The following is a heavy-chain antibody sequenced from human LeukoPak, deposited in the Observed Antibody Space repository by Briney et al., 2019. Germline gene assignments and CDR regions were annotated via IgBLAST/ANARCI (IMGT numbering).Heavy chain of an antibody. CDR2: INPNNGDT. V-gene: IGHV1-2*07. CDR3: ARDSNYYDSTDYLDH. D-gene: IGHD3-9*01. Sequence: ASVKVSCKASGYTFSGYYIHWIRQAPGQGLEWMGLINPNNGDTKYAHTFHGRVTMTRDTSIRTAYMELSGLRYDDTALYYCARDSNYYDSTDYLDHWGQGSQIIVSS. CDR1: GYTFSGYY. J-gene: IGHJ4*02.